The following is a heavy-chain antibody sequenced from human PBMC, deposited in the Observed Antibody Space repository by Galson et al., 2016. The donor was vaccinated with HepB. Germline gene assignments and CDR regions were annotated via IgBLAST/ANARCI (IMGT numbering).Heavy chain of an antibody. CDR3: ARGLIVVVPAAPPGAFDI. CDR1: GGTFSNYT. J-gene: IGHJ3*02. V-gene: IGHV1-69*02. D-gene: IGHD2-2*01. Sequence: SVKVSCKASGGTFSNYTINWVRQAPGQGLEWMGRVIPILGIATYAQKFQGRVTISADRSTSTAYMDLSSLRSEDTAMFYCARGLIVVVPAAPPGAFDIWGQGTMVTVSS. CDR2: VIPILGIA.